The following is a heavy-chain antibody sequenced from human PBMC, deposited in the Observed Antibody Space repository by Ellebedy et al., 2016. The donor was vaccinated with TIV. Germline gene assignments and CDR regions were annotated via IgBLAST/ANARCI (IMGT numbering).Heavy chain of an antibody. J-gene: IGHJ5*02. CDR1: GGTFSSYP. D-gene: IGHD3-10*01. CDR3: ARVSDYGSGTYRNWFDP. CDR2: INPTSGGP. Sequence: ASVKVSCKASGGTFSSYPISWVRQAPGQGLEWMGWINPTSGGPNYAQKFQGRVTMTRDTSISTAYMELTRLRSDDTAVYYCARVSDYGSGTYRNWFDPWGQGTLVTVSS. V-gene: IGHV1-2*02.